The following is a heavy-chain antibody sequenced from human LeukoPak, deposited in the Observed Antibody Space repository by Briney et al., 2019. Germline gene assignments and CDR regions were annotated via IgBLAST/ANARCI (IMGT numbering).Heavy chain of an antibody. CDR1: GFTFSSYS. D-gene: IGHD3-22*01. CDR3: ARNRADSSGFYDAFDI. CDR2: ISSSSSYI. V-gene: IGHV3-21*01. J-gene: IGHJ3*02. Sequence: GGSLRLSCAAPGFTFSSYSMNWVRQAPGKGLEWVSSISSSSSYIYYADSVKGRFTISRDNAKNSLYLQMNSLRAEDTAVYYCARNRADSSGFYDAFDIWGQGTMVTVSS.